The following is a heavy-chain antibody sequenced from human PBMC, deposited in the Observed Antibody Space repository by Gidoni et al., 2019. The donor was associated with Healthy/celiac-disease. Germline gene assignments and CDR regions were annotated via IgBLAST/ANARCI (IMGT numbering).Heavy chain of an antibody. Sequence: EVQLVESGGGLVKPGGSLRLSCASSGFTFSSYSMNWVRQSPGKGLEWVSSISSSSSYIYYADSVKGRFTISRDNAKNSLYLQMNSLRAEDTAVYYCARDRASTCDYWGQGTLVTVSS. CDR3: ARDRASTCDY. D-gene: IGHD1-26*01. CDR2: ISSSSSYI. CDR1: GFTFSSYS. V-gene: IGHV3-21*01. J-gene: IGHJ4*02.